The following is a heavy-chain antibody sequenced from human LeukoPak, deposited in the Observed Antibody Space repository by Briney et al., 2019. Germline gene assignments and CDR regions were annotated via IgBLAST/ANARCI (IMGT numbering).Heavy chain of an antibody. V-gene: IGHV3-53*04. Sequence: GGSLRLSCAASGFTLSSNYMSWVRQAPGRGLEWVSVIYSGGSTYYADSVKGRFTISRHNSKNTLYLQMNSLRAEDTGVYYCASRRYSYGADAFDIWGQGTMVTVSS. CDR1: GFTLSSNY. CDR3: ASRRYSYGADAFDI. D-gene: IGHD5-18*01. J-gene: IGHJ3*02. CDR2: IYSGGST.